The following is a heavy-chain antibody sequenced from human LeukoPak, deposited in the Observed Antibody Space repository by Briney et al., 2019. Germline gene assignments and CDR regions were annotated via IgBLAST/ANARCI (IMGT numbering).Heavy chain of an antibody. V-gene: IGHV3-53*01. D-gene: IGHD6-13*01. CDR3: ARLKQQLVDYYYYMDV. J-gene: IGHJ6*03. CDR2: IYSGGST. Sequence: GGSLRLSCAASGFTVSSNYVSWVRQAPGKGLEWVSVIYSGGSTYYADSVKGRFTISRDNSKNTLYLQMNSLKASDTAMYYCARLKQQLVDYYYYMDVWGKGTTVTISS. CDR1: GFTVSSNY.